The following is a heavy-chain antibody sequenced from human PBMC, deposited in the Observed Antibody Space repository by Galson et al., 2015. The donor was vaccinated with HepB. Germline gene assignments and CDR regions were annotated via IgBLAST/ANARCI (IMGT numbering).Heavy chain of an antibody. CDR1: GFTFDDYA. V-gene: IGHV3-9*01. Sequence: SLRLSCAASGFTFDDYAMHWVRQAPGKGLEWVPGISWNSGSIGYADSVKGRFTISRDNAKNSLYLQMNSLRAEDTVLYYCAKDKRVDIVVVPAATGYAFDIWGQGTMVTVAP. J-gene: IGHJ3*02. CDR3: AKDKRVDIVVVPAATGYAFDI. D-gene: IGHD2-2*03. CDR2: ISWNSGSI.